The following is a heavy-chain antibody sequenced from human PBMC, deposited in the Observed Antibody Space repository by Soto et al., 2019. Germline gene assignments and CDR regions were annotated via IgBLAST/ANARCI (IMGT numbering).Heavy chain of an antibody. CDR2: MNPSSGNR. D-gene: IGHD5-12*01. Sequence: ASVKVSCKASGYAFSNNDISWVRQATGQGLEWMGWMNPSSGNRGYAQKFQGRVTMTRDTSASTAYMELSSLRSEDTAVYYCARDRATLTGYGMDVWGQGTTVTVSS. J-gene: IGHJ6*02. V-gene: IGHV1-8*01. CDR3: ARDRATLTGYGMDV. CDR1: GYAFSNND.